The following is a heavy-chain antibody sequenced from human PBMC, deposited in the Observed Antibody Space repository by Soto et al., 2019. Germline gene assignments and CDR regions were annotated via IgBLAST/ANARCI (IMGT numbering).Heavy chain of an antibody. Sequence: EVQLVESGGGLVKPGGSLRLSCAASEFTFSSYSMNWVRQAPGKGLEWVSSISSSSSYIYYADSVKGRFTISRDNAKNSLYLQMNSLRAEDTAVYYCAREGQTGYFDLWGRGTLVTVSS. V-gene: IGHV3-21*01. CDR2: ISSSSSYI. J-gene: IGHJ2*01. CDR3: AREGQTGYFDL. CDR1: EFTFSSYS.